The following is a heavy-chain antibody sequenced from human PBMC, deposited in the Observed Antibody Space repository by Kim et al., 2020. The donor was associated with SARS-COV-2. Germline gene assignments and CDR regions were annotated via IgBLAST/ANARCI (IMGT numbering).Heavy chain of an antibody. Sequence: GGSLRLSCAASGFTFSSYSMNWVRQAPGKGLEWVSYISSSSSTIYYADSVKGLFTISRDNAKNSLYLQMNSLRDEDTAVYYCARGEYYDSSGYYSLGLTFDYWGQGTLVTVSS. D-gene: IGHD3-22*01. CDR2: ISSSSSTI. CDR3: ARGEYYDSSGYYSLGLTFDY. V-gene: IGHV3-48*02. J-gene: IGHJ4*02. CDR1: GFTFSSYS.